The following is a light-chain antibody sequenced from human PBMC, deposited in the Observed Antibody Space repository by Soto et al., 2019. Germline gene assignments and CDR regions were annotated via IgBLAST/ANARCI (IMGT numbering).Light chain of an antibody. J-gene: IGLJ3*02. CDR1: SSDVGGYNY. CDR2: DVS. V-gene: IGLV2-14*01. CDR3: SSYTSSSTLGL. Sequence: QSALTQPASVSGSPGQSITISCTGTSSDVGGYNYVSWYQQHPGKAPKLMIYDVSNRPSGVSTRFSGSKSGNTASLTISGLQAEDEADYYCSSYTSSSTLGLFGGGTKVTVL.